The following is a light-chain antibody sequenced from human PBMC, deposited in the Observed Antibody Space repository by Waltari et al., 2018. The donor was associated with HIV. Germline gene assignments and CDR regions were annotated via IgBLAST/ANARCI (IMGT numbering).Light chain of an antibody. Sequence: QSALTQPRSVSGSPGQSVTISCTGTSSDAGDYKYVSWYQNHPGKAPKLIIYDVTGRPSGVPDRFSGSKSVNTASLTISGLQAEDEADYFCCSHAGTSSFVIFGGGTKLTVL. CDR3: CSHAGTSSFVI. CDR1: SSDAGDYKY. J-gene: IGLJ2*01. CDR2: DVT. V-gene: IGLV2-11*01.